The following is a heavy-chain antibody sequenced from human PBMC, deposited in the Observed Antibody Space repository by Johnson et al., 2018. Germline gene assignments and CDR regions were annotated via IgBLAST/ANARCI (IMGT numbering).Heavy chain of an antibody. V-gene: IGHV1-69*05. CDR3: ARGGGWYRDAFDI. Sequence: QVQLVQSGAEVKKPGSSVKVSCKASGGTFSSYAISWVRQAPGQGLERMGGIIPIFGTTNYAQKFQGRVTMTRNISISTAYIEVSSLGSEDTAVYYCARGGGWYRDAFDIWGQGTMVTVSS. D-gene: IGHD6-19*01. CDR1: GGTFSSYA. CDR2: IIPIFGTT. J-gene: IGHJ3*02.